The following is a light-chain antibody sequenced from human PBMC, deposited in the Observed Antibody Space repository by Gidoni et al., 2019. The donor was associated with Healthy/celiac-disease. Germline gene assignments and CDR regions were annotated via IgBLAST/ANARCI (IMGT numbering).Light chain of an antibody. CDR2: GAS. J-gene: IGKJ4*02. Sequence: EIVITPSPATLSVSPGERATLSCRASQSVSSNLAWYQQKPGQAPKLLIYGASTRATGIPARFSGSGSGTEFTLTISSLQSEDFAVYYCQQYNNWPRTFGRGTKVEIK. CDR3: QQYNNWPRT. CDR1: QSVSSN. V-gene: IGKV3-15*01.